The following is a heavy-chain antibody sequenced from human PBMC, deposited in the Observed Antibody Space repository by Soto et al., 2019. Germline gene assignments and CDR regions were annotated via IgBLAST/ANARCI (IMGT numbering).Heavy chain of an antibody. Sequence: SETLSLTCTVSGGSISSSSYYWGWIRQPPGKGLEWIGSIYYSGSTYYNPSLKSRVTISVDTSKNQFSLKLSSVTAADTAVYYCARHRFRGVITRGHNWFDPWGQGTLVTISS. D-gene: IGHD3-16*02. CDR3: ARHRFRGVITRGHNWFDP. CDR1: GGSISSSSYY. J-gene: IGHJ5*02. V-gene: IGHV4-39*01. CDR2: IYYSGST.